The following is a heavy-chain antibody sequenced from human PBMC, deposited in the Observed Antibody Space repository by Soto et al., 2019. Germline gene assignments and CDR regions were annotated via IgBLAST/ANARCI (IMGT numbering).Heavy chain of an antibody. CDR2: ISSNGGST. CDR1: GFTFSSYA. Sequence: EVQLVESGGGLVQPGGSLRLSCAASGFTFSSYAMYWVRQAPGKGLEYVSAISSNGGSTSYANSVKGRFTISRDNSKNTLYLQMVSLRAEDMAVYYCARGARGAVAGTYSFDYWGQGTMVTVSS. D-gene: IGHD6-19*01. J-gene: IGHJ4*02. V-gene: IGHV3-64*01. CDR3: ARGARGAVAGTYSFDY.